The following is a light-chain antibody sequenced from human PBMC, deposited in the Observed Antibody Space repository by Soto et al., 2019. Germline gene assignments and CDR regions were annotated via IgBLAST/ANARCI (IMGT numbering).Light chain of an antibody. Sequence: EIVLTQSPATLSLSPGERATLSCRASQSVSSYLAWYQQKPGQAPRLLIYDASNRATGIPARFSGSGSGTDFTLTISSLEPEDFAVYYCQQRSNGFFDPGTKVDIK. CDR3: QQRSNGF. J-gene: IGKJ3*01. CDR2: DAS. CDR1: QSVSSY. V-gene: IGKV3-11*01.